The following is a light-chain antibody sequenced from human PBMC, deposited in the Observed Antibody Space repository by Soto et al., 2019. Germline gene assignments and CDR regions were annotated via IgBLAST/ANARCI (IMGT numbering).Light chain of an antibody. CDR2: SNN. CDR3: AAWDDRLNGPV. CDR1: SSNIGSNT. J-gene: IGLJ2*01. Sequence: QPVLTQPPSASGTPGQRVTISCSGSSSNIGSNTVNWYQQLPGTAPKLLIYSNNQRPSGVPDRFSGSKSGTSASLAISGLQSEDEPDYYCAAWDDRLNGPVFGGGTQLTVL. V-gene: IGLV1-44*01.